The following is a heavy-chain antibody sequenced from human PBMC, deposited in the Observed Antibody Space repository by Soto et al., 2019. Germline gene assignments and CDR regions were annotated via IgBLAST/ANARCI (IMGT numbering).Heavy chain of an antibody. D-gene: IGHD4-17*01. CDR2: IYYSGST. V-gene: IGHV4-39*01. CDR3: ARTVSTFMRDFDY. Sequence: SETLSLTCTVSGGSISSSSYYWGWIRQPPGKGLEWIGSIYYSGSTYYNPSLKSRVTISVDTSKNQFSLKLSSVTAADTAVYYCARTVSTFMRDFDYWGQGTLVTVSS. J-gene: IGHJ4*02. CDR1: GGSISSSSYY.